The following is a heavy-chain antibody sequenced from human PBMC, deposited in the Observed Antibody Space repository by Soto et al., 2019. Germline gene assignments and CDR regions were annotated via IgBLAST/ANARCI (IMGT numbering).Heavy chain of an antibody. D-gene: IGHD5-12*01. Sequence: PSETLSLTCAIYNGSFSGFYWSWIRLTPGKGLEWIGEINHSGGANYNPSLKSRLSMSVDTSKNQFSLRLNSVTAADTAVYYCAKLRLSGQDAFDIWGQGTMVTVSS. V-gene: IGHV4-34*01. J-gene: IGHJ3*02. CDR2: INHSGGA. CDR3: AKLRLSGQDAFDI. CDR1: NGSFSGFY.